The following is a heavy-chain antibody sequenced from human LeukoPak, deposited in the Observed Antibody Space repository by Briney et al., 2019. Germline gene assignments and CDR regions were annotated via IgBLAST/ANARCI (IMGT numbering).Heavy chain of an antibody. CDR3: ASLIRQGHYAMDV. J-gene: IGHJ6*02. CDR1: GGSISSYY. Sequence: SETLSLTCTVSGGSISSYYWSWIRQSPGKGLEWIGYMHYSENTKYNSSLKSRVTISLDTSKNQFSLRLSSVTAADTAVYYCASLIRQGHYAMDVWGQGTMVTVSS. V-gene: IGHV4-59*01. CDR2: MHYSENT.